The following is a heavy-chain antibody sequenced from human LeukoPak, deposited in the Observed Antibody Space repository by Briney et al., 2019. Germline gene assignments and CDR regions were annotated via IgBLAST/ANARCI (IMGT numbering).Heavy chain of an antibody. Sequence: KPSETLSLTCAVYGGSFSGYYWSWIRQPPGKGLEWIGEINHSGSTNYNPSLKSRVTISVDTSKNQFSLKLSSVTAADTAVYYCARPDGSGSYRYWGQGTLVTVSS. D-gene: IGHD3-10*01. CDR3: ARPDGSGSYRY. CDR1: GGSFSGYY. V-gene: IGHV4-34*01. CDR2: INHSGST. J-gene: IGHJ4*02.